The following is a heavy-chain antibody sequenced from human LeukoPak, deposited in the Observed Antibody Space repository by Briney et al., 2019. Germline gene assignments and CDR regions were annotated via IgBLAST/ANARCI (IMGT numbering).Heavy chain of an antibody. CDR3: ARVEMATSTVVLHYFDY. J-gene: IGHJ4*02. CDR2: IYHSGST. CDR1: GGSISSYY. V-gene: IGHV4-38-2*02. D-gene: IGHD5-24*01. Sequence: PSETLSLTCTVSGGSISSYYWGWIRQPPGKGLEWIGSIYHSGSTYYNPSLKSRVMISVDTSKNQFSLKLSSVTAADTAVYYCARVEMATSTVVLHYFDYWGQRTLVTVSS.